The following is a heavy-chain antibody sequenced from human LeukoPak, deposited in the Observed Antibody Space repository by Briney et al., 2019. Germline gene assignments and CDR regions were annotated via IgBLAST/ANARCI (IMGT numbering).Heavy chain of an antibody. V-gene: IGHV3-9*01. J-gene: IGHJ4*02. CDR2: ISWNSGSI. Sequence: GGSLRLSCAASGFTFDDYAMERVRQAPGKGLEWVSGISWNSGSIDYADSVKGRFTVSRDNAKNSLYLQMNSLRPEDTALYYCAKDSSSSGWSGGFDYWGQGTLVTVSS. CDR1: GFTFDDYA. CDR3: AKDSSSSGWSGGFDY. D-gene: IGHD6-19*01.